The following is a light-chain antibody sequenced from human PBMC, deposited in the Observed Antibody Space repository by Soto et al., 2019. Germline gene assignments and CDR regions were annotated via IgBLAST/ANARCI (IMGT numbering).Light chain of an antibody. CDR3: QHYNSYSEA. Sequence: IQLTQSPSSLSASVGDRVTLTCLASQGISSYLAWYQQKPGKAPKLLIYVTSTLQTGVPSRFSGSGSGTDFTLTISSLQPDDFATYYCQHYNSYSEAFGQGTKVDIK. CDR2: VTS. V-gene: IGKV1-9*01. CDR1: QGISSY. J-gene: IGKJ1*01.